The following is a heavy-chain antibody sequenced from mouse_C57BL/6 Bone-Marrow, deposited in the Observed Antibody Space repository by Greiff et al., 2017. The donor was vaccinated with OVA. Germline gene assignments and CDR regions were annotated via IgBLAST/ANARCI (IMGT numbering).Heavy chain of an antibody. J-gene: IGHJ1*03. V-gene: IGHV3-8*01. CDR2: ISYSGST. CDR3: ARLTVYGSSYWYFDV. D-gene: IGHD1-1*01. Sequence: EVKLMESGPGLAKPSQTLSLTCSVTGYSITSDYWNWIRKFPGNKLEYMGYISYSGSTYYNPSLKSRISITRDTSKNQYYLQLNSVTTEDTATYYCARLTVYGSSYWYFDVWGTGTTVTVSS. CDR1: GYSITSDY.